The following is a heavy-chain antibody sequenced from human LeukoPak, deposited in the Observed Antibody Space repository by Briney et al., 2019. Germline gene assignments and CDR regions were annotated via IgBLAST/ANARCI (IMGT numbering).Heavy chain of an antibody. D-gene: IGHD3-3*01. CDR1: GFTFSRYW. V-gene: IGHV3-7*01. J-gene: IGHJ4*01. CDR2: IKQDGSEK. CDR3: ARGPSYYDFWSGCSLPYYFDY. Sequence: GGSLRLSCAASGFTFSRYWMSWVRQAPGKGLEWVANIKQDGSEKYYVDSVKGRFTISRDNAKNSLYLQMNSLRAEDTAVYYCARGPSYYDFWSGCSLPYYFDYWGHGTLVTVSS.